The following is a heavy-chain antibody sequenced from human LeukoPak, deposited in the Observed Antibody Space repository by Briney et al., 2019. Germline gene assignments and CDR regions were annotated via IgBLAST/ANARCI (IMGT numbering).Heavy chain of an antibody. CDR2: IKQDGRDI. CDR1: GFTFSSYW. J-gene: IGHJ5*02. V-gene: IGHV3-7*01. D-gene: IGHD2-15*01. Sequence: PGGSLRLSCAASGFTFSSYWMSWVRQAPGKGLEWVANIKQDGRDIKYVDSVRGRFTISRDNAKNSLYLQMNSLRVEDTAFYCVRVGHCSGGGCQGRDWFDPWGHGTLVTVSS. CDR3: VRVGHCSGGGCQGRDWFDP.